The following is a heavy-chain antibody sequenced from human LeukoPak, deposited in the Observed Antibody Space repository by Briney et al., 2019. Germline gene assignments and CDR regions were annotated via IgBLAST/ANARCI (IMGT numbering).Heavy chain of an antibody. CDR1: GDSISTFY. Sequence: SETLSLTCTVSGDSISTFYWSWTRQPPGKGLEWIGYIYYGASDNYNPSLKSRVTISLDRPKNRFSLKLTSVTAADTAVYYCARRGTDNYFDSWGHGTLVTVSS. J-gene: IGHJ4*01. CDR3: ARRGTDNYFDS. CDR2: IYYGASD. V-gene: IGHV4-59*08.